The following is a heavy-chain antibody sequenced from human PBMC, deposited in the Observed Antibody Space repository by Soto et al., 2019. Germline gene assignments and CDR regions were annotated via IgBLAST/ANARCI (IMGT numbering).Heavy chain of an antibody. CDR3: AKLSTYDILTGYYGGNWFDP. CDR2: ISGSGGST. V-gene: IGHV3-23*01. J-gene: IGHJ5*02. D-gene: IGHD3-9*01. CDR1: GFTFSSYA. Sequence: GGSLRLSCAASGFTFSSYAMSWVRQAPGKGLEWVSAISGSGGSTYYADSVKGRFTISRDNSKNTLYLQMNSLRAEDTAVYYCAKLSTYDILTGYYGGNWFDPWGQGTLVTVSS.